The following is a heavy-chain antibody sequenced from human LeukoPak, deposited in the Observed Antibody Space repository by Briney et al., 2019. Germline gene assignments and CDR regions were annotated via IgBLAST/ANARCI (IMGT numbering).Heavy chain of an antibody. D-gene: IGHD2-2*03. Sequence: SETLSLTCTVSGGSISSYYWSWIRQPPGKGLEWIGYIYYSGSTNYNPSLKSRVTISVDTSKNQFSLKLSSVTAADTAVYYCARRGYCSFFDYWGQGTLVTVSS. CDR3: ARRGYCSFFDY. CDR1: GGSISSYY. CDR2: IYYSGST. J-gene: IGHJ4*02. V-gene: IGHV4-59*01.